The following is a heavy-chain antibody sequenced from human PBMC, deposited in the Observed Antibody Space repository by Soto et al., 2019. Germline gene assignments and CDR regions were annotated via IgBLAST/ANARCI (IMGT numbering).Heavy chain of an antibody. CDR1: GFTFSSYG. CDR3: AKEIVVVPAAMVGFDY. Sequence: GGSLRLSCAASGFTFSSYGMHWVRQAPGKGLEWVAVISYDGSNKYYADSVKGRFTISRDNSKNTLYLQMNSLRAEDTAVYYCAKEIVVVPAAMVGFDYWGQGTLVTVSS. V-gene: IGHV3-30*18. J-gene: IGHJ4*02. D-gene: IGHD2-2*01. CDR2: ISYDGSNK.